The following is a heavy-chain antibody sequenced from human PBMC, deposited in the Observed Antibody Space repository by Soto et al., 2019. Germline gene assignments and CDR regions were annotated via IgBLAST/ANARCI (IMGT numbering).Heavy chain of an antibody. CDR1: GFTFSSYA. CDR3: TRSAGYDYVWGSSGLDP. D-gene: IGHD3-16*01. J-gene: IGHJ5*02. Sequence: GGSLRLSCAASGFTFSSYAMSWVRQAPGKGLEWVSAISGSGGSTYYADSVKGRFTISRDNSKNTMDLQMNSLRAEDTAVYYCTRSAGYDYVWGSSGLDPWGQGTQVTVPQ. CDR2: ISGSGGST. V-gene: IGHV3-23*01.